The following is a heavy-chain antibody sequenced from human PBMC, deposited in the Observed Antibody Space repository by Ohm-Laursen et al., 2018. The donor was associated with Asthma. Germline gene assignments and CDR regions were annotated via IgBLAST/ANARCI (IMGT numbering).Heavy chain of an antibody. Sequence: SLRLSCAASGYTFSRYSIHWVRQTPGEGLEWVGLISLDGRQKYYVDSVKGRFTISRDNPNNTLYLQMDSLRPEDTGIYYCAKDRSRGGYYHFDYWGQGILVTVSS. J-gene: IGHJ4*02. CDR3: AKDRSRGGYYHFDY. D-gene: IGHD3-22*01. CDR2: ISLDGRQK. V-gene: IGHV3-30*18. CDR1: GYTFSRYS.